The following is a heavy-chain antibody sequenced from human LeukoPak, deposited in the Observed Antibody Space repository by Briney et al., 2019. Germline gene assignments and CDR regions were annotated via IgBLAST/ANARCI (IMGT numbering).Heavy chain of an antibody. J-gene: IGHJ5*02. V-gene: IGHV1-2*02. CDR1: GYTFTVYY. Sequence: GASVKLSCKASGYTFTVYYMHWVRQAPGQGHEWMGWINPNSGGTNYAQKLQGRVTMTRDTSISTAYMELSRLRSDDTAVYYCARGHYDFWSGYYTGNNWFDTWGQGTLVTVSS. CDR2: INPNSGGT. CDR3: ARGHYDFWSGYYTGNNWFDT. D-gene: IGHD3-3*01.